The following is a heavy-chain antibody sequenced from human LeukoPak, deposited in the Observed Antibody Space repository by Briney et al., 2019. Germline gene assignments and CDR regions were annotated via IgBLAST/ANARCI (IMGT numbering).Heavy chain of an antibody. J-gene: IGHJ4*02. D-gene: IGHD1-26*01. Sequence: ASVTVSCKASGYTFTSYGISGVRQAPGQGLEWMGWISAYNGNTNYAQKLQGRVTMTTDTSTSTAYMELRSLRSDDTAVYYCARDIGGPGFFDYWGQGTLVTVSS. CDR2: ISAYNGNT. CDR1: GYTFTSYG. CDR3: ARDIGGPGFFDY. V-gene: IGHV1-18*01.